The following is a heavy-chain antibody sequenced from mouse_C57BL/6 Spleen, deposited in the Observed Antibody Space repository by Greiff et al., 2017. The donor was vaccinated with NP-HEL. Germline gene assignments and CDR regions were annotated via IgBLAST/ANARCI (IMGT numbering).Heavy chain of an antibody. Sequence: VQLQQSGAELVRPGASVTLSCKASGYTFTDYEMHWVKQTPVHGLEWIGAIDPETGGTAYNQKFKGKAILTADKSSSTAYMELRSLTSEDSAVYYCTRPNYYSNYTFDYWGQGTTLTVSS. CDR1: GYTFTDYE. V-gene: IGHV1-15*01. D-gene: IGHD2-5*01. CDR2: IDPETGGT. CDR3: TRPNYYSNYTFDY. J-gene: IGHJ2*01.